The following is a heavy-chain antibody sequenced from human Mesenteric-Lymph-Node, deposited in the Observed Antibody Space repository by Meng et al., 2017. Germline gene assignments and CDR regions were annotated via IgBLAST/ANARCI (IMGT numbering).Heavy chain of an antibody. V-gene: IGHV2-5*01. CDR1: GFSLNTRGVG. D-gene: IGHD4-17*01. CDR3: ARSRPHYGDYFDWFDP. J-gene: IGHJ5*02. Sequence: SGPTLVKPTQTLTLTCTFSGFSLNTRGVGVAWIRQPPGKALEWLALIYWNDEKRYSSFLKSRLTIIKDTSKNQVVLIMTEIDPVDTATYYCARSRPHYGDYFDWFDPWGQGTLVTVSS. CDR2: IYWNDEK.